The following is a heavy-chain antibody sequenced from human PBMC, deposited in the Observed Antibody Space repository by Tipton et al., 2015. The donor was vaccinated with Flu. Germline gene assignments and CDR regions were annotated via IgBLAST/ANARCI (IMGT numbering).Heavy chain of an antibody. J-gene: IGHJ5*02. CDR3: ARVGGYYGSGTYFNRKA. Sequence: SLRLSCAASGFTFSSYWMNWVRQAPGKGLVWVSRIKSDGSGTTYADSVKGRFTISRDNAKNTLYLQMNSLRAEDTAVYYCARVGGYYGSGTYFNRKAWGQGTLVTVSS. CDR1: GFTFSSYW. D-gene: IGHD3-10*01. V-gene: IGHV3-74*01. CDR2: IKSDGSGT.